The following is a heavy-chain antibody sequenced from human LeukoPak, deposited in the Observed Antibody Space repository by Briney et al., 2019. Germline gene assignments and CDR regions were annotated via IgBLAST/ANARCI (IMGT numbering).Heavy chain of an antibody. CDR2: IYTSGST. CDR3: AREGAVAGTPDY. J-gene: IGHJ4*02. V-gene: IGHV4-4*07. D-gene: IGHD6-19*01. Sequence: SETLSLTCTVSGGSISSYYWSWIRQPAGKGLEWIGRIYTSGSTNCNPSLKSRVTVSVDTSKNQFSLKLSSVTAADTAVYYCAREGAVAGTPDYWGQGTLVTVSS. CDR1: GGSISSYY.